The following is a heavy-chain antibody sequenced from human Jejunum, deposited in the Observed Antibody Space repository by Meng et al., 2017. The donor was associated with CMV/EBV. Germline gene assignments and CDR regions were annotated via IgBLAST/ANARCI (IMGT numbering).Heavy chain of an antibody. CDR3: AAAPSGLGFTGDTG. J-gene: IGHJ1*01. CDR2: IPSAGGST. V-gene: IGHV3-74*01. Sequence: SGFTFSSYWMHWVRQIPGKGLEWVSCIPSAGGSTRYGDSVKGRFTISRDNGKNTVFLQMNSLRDEDTGIYYCAAAPSGLGFTGDTGWGQGTLVTVSS. D-gene: IGHD1-1*01. CDR1: GFTFSSYW.